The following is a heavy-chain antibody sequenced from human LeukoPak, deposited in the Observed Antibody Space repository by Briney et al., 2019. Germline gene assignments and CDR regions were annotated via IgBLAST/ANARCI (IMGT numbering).Heavy chain of an antibody. CDR2: IKSSADGGAT. Sequence: GGSLRLSCAASGFTFSDAWLSWVRQAPGKGPEWVGRIKSSADGGATDYAAPVKGRFSVSRDDSKDTLYLQMNSLKTEDTAVCYCSLRYCSGTSCPGYWGQGTLVTVSS. D-gene: IGHD2-8*02. CDR1: GFTFSDAW. V-gene: IGHV3-15*01. J-gene: IGHJ4*02. CDR3: SLRYCSGTSCPGY.